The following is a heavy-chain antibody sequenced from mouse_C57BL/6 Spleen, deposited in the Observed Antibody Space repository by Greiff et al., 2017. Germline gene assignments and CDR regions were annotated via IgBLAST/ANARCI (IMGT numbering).Heavy chain of an antibody. CDR3: ARGIYYDYDGFAD. V-gene: IGHV1-55*01. D-gene: IGHD2-4*01. CDR2: IYPGSGST. J-gene: IGHJ3*01. Sequence: QVQLQQPGAELVKPGASVKMSCKASGYTFTSYWITWVKQRPGQGLEWIGDIYPGSGSTNYNEKFKSKATLTVDTSSSTAYMQLSSLTSEDSAVYYCARGIYYDYDGFADWGQGTLVTVSA. CDR1: GYTFTSYW.